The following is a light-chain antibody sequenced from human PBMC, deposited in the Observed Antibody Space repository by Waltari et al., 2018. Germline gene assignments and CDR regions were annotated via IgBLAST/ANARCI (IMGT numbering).Light chain of an antibody. V-gene: IGKV4-1*01. J-gene: IGKJ4*01. CDR2: WAS. Sequence: DIVMTQSPDSLAVSLGERATINSTSSQSVLYSSNNKNYLAWYQQKPGQPPKLLIYWASTRESGVPDRFSGSGSGTDFTLTISSLQAEDVAVYYCQQYYSTPPTFGGGTKVEIK. CDR3: QQYYSTPPT. CDR1: QSVLYSSNNKNY.